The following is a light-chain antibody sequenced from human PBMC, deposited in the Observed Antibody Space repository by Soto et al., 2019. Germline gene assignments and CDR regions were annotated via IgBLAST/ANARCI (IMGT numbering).Light chain of an antibody. CDR3: LLYYGGAQRV. CDR1: TGAVTSGYY. Sequence: QAVVTQEPSLTVSPGGTVTLTCASSTGAVTSGYYPNWFQQKPGQAPRALIYSTSNKQSWTPARFSGSLLGDKAALTLSGVQPEDEADYYCLLYYGGAQRVFGGGTKVTVL. V-gene: IGLV7-43*01. CDR2: STS. J-gene: IGLJ2*01.